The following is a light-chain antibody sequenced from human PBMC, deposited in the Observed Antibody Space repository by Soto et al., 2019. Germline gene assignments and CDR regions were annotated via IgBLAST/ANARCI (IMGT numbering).Light chain of an antibody. J-gene: IGKJ4*01. CDR3: QQTDDFPLT. Sequence: DIQMTQSPSSVSASVGDTVTITCRASQGIYSRLAWYQQKPGKAPELLIYATSTLQNGVPSRFSGSGFGTDFTLSISSLQPEDSASYFRQQTDDFPLTFGGGTKV. V-gene: IGKV1D-12*01. CDR1: QGIYSR. CDR2: ATS.